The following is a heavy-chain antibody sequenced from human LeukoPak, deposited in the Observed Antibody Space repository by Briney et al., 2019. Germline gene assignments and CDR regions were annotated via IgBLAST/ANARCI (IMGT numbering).Heavy chain of an antibody. V-gene: IGHV1-8*01. CDR2: VNPNSGNT. D-gene: IGHD3-3*01. CDR3: ARADLEWLSGEFDY. Sequence: GASVKVSCKASGYTFTSYDMNWVRQATGQGLEWMGWVNPNSGNTGYAQKFQGRVTMTRNTSISTAYMELSSLRSEDTAVYYCARADLEWLSGEFDYWGQGTLVTVSS. J-gene: IGHJ4*02. CDR1: GYTFTSYD.